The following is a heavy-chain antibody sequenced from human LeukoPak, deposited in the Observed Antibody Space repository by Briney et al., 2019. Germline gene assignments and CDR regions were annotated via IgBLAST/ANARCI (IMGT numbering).Heavy chain of an antibody. J-gene: IGHJ4*02. CDR3: ARGYCSGGSCYSYFDY. CDR1: GYTFTGYY. Sequence: ASVKVSCKTSGYTFTGYYIHWVRQVPGQGLEWMGWINPNSGGTNYAQKFQGRVTMTRDTSISTAYMELSRLRSDDTAVYYCARGYCSGGSCYSYFDYWGQGTLVTVSS. D-gene: IGHD2-15*01. CDR2: INPNSGGT. V-gene: IGHV1-2*02.